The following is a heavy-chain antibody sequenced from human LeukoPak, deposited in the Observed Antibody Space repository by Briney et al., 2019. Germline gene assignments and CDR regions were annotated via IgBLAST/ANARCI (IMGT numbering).Heavy chain of an antibody. D-gene: IGHD6-6*01. Sequence: ASVRVSCKASGGTFSSYAISWVRQAPGQGLEWMGGIIPIFGTANYAQKFQGRVTITADESTSTAYMELSSLRSEDTAVYYCARTQLNPIVAPPAHDAYYFDYWGQGTLVTVSS. V-gene: IGHV1-69*13. CDR2: IIPIFGTA. J-gene: IGHJ4*02. CDR3: ARTQLNPIVAPPAHDAYYFDY. CDR1: GGTFSSYA.